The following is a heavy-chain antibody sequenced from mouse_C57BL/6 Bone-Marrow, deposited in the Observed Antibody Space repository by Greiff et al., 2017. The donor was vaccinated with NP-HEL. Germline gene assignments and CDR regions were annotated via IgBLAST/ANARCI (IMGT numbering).Heavy chain of an antibody. CDR2: ISSGGSYT. V-gene: IGHV5-6*01. Sequence: EVKLMESGGDLVKPGGSLKLSCAASGFTFSSYGMSWVRQTPDKRLEWVATISSGGSYTYYPDSVKGRFTISRDNAKNTLYLQMSSLKSEDTAMYYCARRDYGNFWGQGTLVTVSA. CDR3: ARRDYGNF. J-gene: IGHJ3*01. D-gene: IGHD2-1*01. CDR1: GFTFSSYG.